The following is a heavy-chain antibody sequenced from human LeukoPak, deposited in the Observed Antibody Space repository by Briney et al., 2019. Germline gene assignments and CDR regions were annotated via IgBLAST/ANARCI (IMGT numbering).Heavy chain of an antibody. V-gene: IGHV3-64*01. Sequence: VGSLRLSCAASGFTFSSYAMHSVRQAPGKGREYVSAISSNGGRTYYANTVKGRFTISRDNSKNTLYLQMGSLRAEDMAVHYCARSGDYDFWSGYYYDYYYMDVWGKGTTVTVSS. J-gene: IGHJ6*03. CDR3: ARSGDYDFWSGYYYDYYYMDV. CDR1: GFTFSSYA. D-gene: IGHD3-3*01. CDR2: ISSNGGRT.